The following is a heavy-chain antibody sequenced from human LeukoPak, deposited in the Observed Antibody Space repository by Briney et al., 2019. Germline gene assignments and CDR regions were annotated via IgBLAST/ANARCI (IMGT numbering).Heavy chain of an antibody. V-gene: IGHV4-38-2*02. CDR1: GYPISSGYY. D-gene: IGHD3-3*01. Sequence: SETLSLTCTVSGYPISSGYYWGWIQQPPGKGLEWIGSIYHSGSTYYNPSLKSRVTISVDTSKNQFSLKLSSVTAADTAVYYCASSLWDFWSGYSFQHWGQGTLVTVSS. CDR3: ASSLWDFWSGYSFQH. CDR2: IYHSGST. J-gene: IGHJ1*01.